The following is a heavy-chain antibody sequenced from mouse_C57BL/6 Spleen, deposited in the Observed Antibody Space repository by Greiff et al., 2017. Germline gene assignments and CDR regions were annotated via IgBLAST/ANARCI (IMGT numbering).Heavy chain of an antibody. CDR3: AKGIITTVVAPGCAY. V-gene: IGHV14-2*01. D-gene: IGHD1-1*01. Sequence: EVQLQQSGAELVKPGASVKLSCTASGFNIQDYYMHWVKQRTEQGLGWIGRIDPEDGETTYAPKFQGKAPITADTSSNTAYLQLSSLTSEDTTVYYCAKGIITTVVAPGCAYWGQGTLVTVSA. CDR2: IDPEDGET. CDR1: GFNIQDYY. J-gene: IGHJ3*01.